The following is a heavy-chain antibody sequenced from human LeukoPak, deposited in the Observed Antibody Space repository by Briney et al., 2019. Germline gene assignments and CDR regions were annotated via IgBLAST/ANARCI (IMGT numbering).Heavy chain of an antibody. CDR3: ARVYGDYAVDY. Sequence: SETLSLTCAVYGGSFSGYYWSWIRQPPGKGLEWIGEINHSGSTNYNPSLKNRVTISVDTSKNQFSLKLSSVTAADTAVYYCARVYGDYAVDYWGQGTLVTVSS. CDR2: INHSGST. J-gene: IGHJ4*02. D-gene: IGHD4-17*01. CDR1: GGSFSGYY. V-gene: IGHV4-34*01.